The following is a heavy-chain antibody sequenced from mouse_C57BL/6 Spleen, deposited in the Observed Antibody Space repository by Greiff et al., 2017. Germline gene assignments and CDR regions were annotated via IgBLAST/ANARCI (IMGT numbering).Heavy chain of an antibody. CDR3: ARAPIVKGYYYAMDY. D-gene: IGHD2-5*01. Sequence: QVHVKQPGAELVKPGASVKLSCKASGYTFTSYWMHWVKQRPGQGLEWIGMIHPNSGSTNYNEKFKSKATLTVDKSSSTAYMQLSSLTSEDSAVYYCARAPIVKGYYYAMDYWGQGTSVTVSS. V-gene: IGHV1-64*01. CDR1: GYTFTSYW. J-gene: IGHJ4*01. CDR2: IHPNSGST.